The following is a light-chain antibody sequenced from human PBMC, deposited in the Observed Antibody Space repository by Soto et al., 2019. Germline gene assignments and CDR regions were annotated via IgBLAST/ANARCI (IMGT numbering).Light chain of an antibody. CDR2: GAS. CDR1: QSVSSN. CDR3: QQYNKRPLT. V-gene: IGKV3-15*01. Sequence: EIVMTQSPATLSVSPGERATLSCRASQSVSSNLAWYQQKPGQAPRLLIYGASTRATAIPARFSGSGSGTEFTLSISSLQSEDFAVYYCQQYNKRPLTFGGGTKVEIK. J-gene: IGKJ4*01.